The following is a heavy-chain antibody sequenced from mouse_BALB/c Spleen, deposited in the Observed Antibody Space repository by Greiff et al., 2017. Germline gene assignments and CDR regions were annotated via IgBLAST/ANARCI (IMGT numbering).Heavy chain of an antibody. CDR2: ISDGGSYT. CDR3: ARDRAYGNYWYFDV. V-gene: IGHV5-4*02. D-gene: IGHD2-1*01. Sequence: EVKLVESGGGLVKPGGSLKLSCAASGFTFSAYYMYWVRQTPEKRLEWVATISDGGSYTYYPDSVKGRFTISRDNAKNNLYLQMSSLKSEDTAMYYCARDRAYGNYWYFDVWGAGTTVTVSS. J-gene: IGHJ1*01. CDR1: GFTFSAYY.